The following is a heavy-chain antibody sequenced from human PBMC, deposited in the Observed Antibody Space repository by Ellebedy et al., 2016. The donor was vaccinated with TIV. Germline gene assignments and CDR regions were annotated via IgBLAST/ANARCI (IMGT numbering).Heavy chain of an antibody. Sequence: MPSETLSLTCDVSGDFISNSNWWTWVRQSPGKGLEWIAEIFDTGTTNYSPSLKSRFTISVDKSKKQFSLTLTSVTAADTAVYYCARVPRGGRNLRRYGMDVWGQGITVTVSS. J-gene: IGHJ6*02. V-gene: IGHV4-4*02. D-gene: IGHD1-14*01. CDR1: GDFISNSNW. CDR3: ARVPRGGRNLRRYGMDV. CDR2: IFDTGTT.